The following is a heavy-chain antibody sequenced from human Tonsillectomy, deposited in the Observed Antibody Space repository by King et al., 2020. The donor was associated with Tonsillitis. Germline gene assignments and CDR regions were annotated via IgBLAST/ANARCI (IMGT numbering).Heavy chain of an antibody. CDR1: GFNFSDYG. V-gene: IGHV3-30*18. J-gene: IGHJ4*02. CDR3: AKDDQ. CDR2: ISYDGNRR. Sequence: VQLVESGGGVVQPGRSLRLSCAASGFNFSDYGMHWVRQAPGKGLEWVAVISYDGNRRFYADSVKGRFTISRDNFKKAVYLQMNSLRAEDTAVYYCAKDDQGGQGTLVTVSS.